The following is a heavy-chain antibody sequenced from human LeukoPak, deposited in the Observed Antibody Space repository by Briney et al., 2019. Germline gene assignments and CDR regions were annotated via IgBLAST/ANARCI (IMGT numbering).Heavy chain of an antibody. Sequence: SETLSLTCTVSGGSISSGGYYWSWIRQHPGKGLEWIGYIYYSGSTYYNPSLKSRVTISVDTSKNQFSLKLSSVTATDTAVYYCAREIHRSTGYYYYMDVWGKGTTVTVSS. CDR2: IYYSGST. D-gene: IGHD7-27*01. CDR3: AREIHRSTGYYYYMDV. J-gene: IGHJ6*03. V-gene: IGHV4-31*03. CDR1: GGSISSGGYY.